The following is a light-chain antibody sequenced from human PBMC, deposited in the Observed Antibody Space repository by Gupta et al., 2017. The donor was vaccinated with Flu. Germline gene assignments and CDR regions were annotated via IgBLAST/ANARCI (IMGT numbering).Light chain of an antibody. CDR3: LQHNSFPFT. V-gene: IGKV1-17*01. CDR1: QGIRKD. J-gene: IGKJ3*01. Sequence: DIQMTQSPSSLSASVGDRITITCRASQGIRKDLGWYQQKPGKAPKRLIFAASSLQSGVPSRSSGSGSGTEFTLTISSLQPEDFATYYCLQHNSFPFTFGPGTKVDIK. CDR2: AAS.